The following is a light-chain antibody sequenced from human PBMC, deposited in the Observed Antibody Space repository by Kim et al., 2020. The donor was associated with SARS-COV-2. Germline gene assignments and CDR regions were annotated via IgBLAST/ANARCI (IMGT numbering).Light chain of an antibody. CDR1: QGITRW. V-gene: IGKV1-12*01. Sequence: ASVGDRVAITCRASQGITRWIAWYQKRPGRAPRLLIHATSNLQSGVPSRFSGSGSGTDFTLTISNLQPEDFATYYCQQADTFPFTFGPGTKVDIK. CDR2: ATS. J-gene: IGKJ3*01. CDR3: QQADTFPFT.